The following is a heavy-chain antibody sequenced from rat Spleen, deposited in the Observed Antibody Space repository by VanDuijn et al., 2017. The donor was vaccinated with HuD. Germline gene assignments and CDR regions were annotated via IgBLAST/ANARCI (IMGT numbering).Heavy chain of an antibody. CDR1: GFTFSNYG. Sequence: EVQLVESGGGLVQPGRSLKLPCAVSGFTFSNYGLHWIRQAPTKGLEWVASISPSGGSTYYRDSVKGRFTISRENSKSTLDLQMDSLQTEDTAMYLCASGILDFWGQGVMVTVSS. V-gene: IGHV5-19*01. D-gene: IGHD1-4*01. J-gene: IGHJ2*01. CDR2: ISPSGGST. CDR3: ASGILDF.